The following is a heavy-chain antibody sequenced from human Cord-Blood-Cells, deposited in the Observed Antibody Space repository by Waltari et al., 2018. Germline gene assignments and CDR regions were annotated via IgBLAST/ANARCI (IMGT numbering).Heavy chain of an antibody. Sequence: EVQLVESGGGLIQPGGSLRLSCAASGFTVSSNYISWGRQAPGKGLEWVSVIYSGGSTYYADSVKGRFTISRDNSKITLYLQMNSLRAEDTAVYYYARDLPSRDYKGDYWGQGTLVTVSS. CDR3: ARDLPSRDYKGDY. V-gene: IGHV3-53*01. CDR1: GFTVSSNY. J-gene: IGHJ4*02. D-gene: IGHD1-20*01. CDR2: IYSGGST.